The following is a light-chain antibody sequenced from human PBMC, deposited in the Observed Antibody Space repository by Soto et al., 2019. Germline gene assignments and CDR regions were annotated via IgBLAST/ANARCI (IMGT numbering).Light chain of an antibody. CDR2: QDS. Sequence: SYELTQQPSVSVSPGQTASITCSGDKLGDKYACWYQQKPGQSPVLVIYQDSKRPSGIPERFSGSNSGNTATLTISGTQAMDEADYYCQAWDSSIVVFGEGTKLTVL. V-gene: IGLV3-1*01. CDR3: QAWDSSIVV. J-gene: IGLJ2*01. CDR1: KLGDKY.